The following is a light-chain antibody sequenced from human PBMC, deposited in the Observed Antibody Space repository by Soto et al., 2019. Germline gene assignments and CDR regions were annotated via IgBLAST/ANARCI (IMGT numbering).Light chain of an antibody. V-gene: IGKV2-28*01. Sequence: DIVMTQSPLSLPVTPGEPASISCRSSQSLLHSNGYNYLDWYLQKPGQSPQLLIYLGSNRASGVPDRFSGSGSGTDLTLKISTVEAEDAGVYYCMQALQPPESFGGGTKVEIK. CDR1: QSLLHSNGYNY. CDR2: LGS. CDR3: MQALQPPES. J-gene: IGKJ4*01.